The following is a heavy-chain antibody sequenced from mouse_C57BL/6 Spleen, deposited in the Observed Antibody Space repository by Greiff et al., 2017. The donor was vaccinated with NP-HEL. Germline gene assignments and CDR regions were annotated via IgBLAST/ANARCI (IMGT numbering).Heavy chain of an antibody. CDR3: ARKEFITTVVGAMDY. D-gene: IGHD1-1*01. CDR2: ISSGSSTI. V-gene: IGHV5-17*01. J-gene: IGHJ4*01. CDR1: GFTFSDYG. Sequence: EVKVVESGGGLVKPGGSLKLSCAASGFTFSDYGMHWVRQAPEKGLEWVAYISSGSSTIYYADTVKGRFTISRDNAKNTLFLQMTSLRSEDTAMYYCARKEFITTVVGAMDYWGQGTSVTVSS.